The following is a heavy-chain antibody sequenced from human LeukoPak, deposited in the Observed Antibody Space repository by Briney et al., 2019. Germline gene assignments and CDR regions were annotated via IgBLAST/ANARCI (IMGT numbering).Heavy chain of an antibody. CDR1: GFTSSSYS. Sequence: GGSLRLSCAASGFTSSSYSMNWVRQAPGKGLEWVSSISSSSSYIYYADSVKGRFTISRDNAKNSLYLQMNSLRAEDTAVYYCARDSGYSGYGFDYWGQGTLVTVSS. CDR2: ISSSSSYI. CDR3: ARDSGYSGYGFDY. D-gene: IGHD5-12*01. V-gene: IGHV3-21*01. J-gene: IGHJ4*02.